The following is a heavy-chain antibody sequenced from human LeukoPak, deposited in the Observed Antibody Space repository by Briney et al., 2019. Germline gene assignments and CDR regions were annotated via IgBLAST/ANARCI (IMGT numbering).Heavy chain of an antibody. CDR1: GFTFSSYA. CDR3: AKDRAMIVVVNGAFDI. J-gene: IGHJ3*02. CDR2: ISGSGGST. D-gene: IGHD3-22*01. V-gene: IGHV3-23*01. Sequence: TGGSLRLSCAASGFTFSSYAMSWVRQAPGKGLEWVSAISGSGGSTYYADSVKGRFTISRDNSKNTLYLQMNSLRAEDTAVYYCAKDRAMIVVVNGAFDIWGQGTMVTVSS.